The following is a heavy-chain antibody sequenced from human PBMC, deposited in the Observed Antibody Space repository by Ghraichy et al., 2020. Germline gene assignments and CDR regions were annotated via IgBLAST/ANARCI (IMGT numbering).Heavy chain of an antibody. D-gene: IGHD3-10*01. CDR3: ASVYYGSGGNYYYYYMDV. Sequence: SQTLSLTCTVSGGSISSSSYYWGWIRQPPGKGLEWIGSIYYSGSTYYNPSLKSRVTISVDTSKNQFSLKLSSVTAADTAVYYCASVYYGSGGNYYYYYMDVWGKGTTVTVSS. V-gene: IGHV4-39*01. CDR1: GGSISSSSYY. CDR2: IYYSGST. J-gene: IGHJ6*03.